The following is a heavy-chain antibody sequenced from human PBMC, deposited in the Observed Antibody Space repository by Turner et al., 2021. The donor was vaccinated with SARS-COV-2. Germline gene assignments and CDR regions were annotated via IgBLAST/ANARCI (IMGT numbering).Heavy chain of an antibody. J-gene: IGHJ4*02. CDR3: AKDIGYSSGGIEY. CDR2: ISWNSGSI. D-gene: IGHD6-19*01. Sequence: EGRLVGCRGGLVQPGRCMRLSWAASGFTFDGYAMHWVRQAPGKGLEWVSVISWNSGSIGYADSVKGRFTISRDNAKNSLYLQMNSLRAEDTALYYCAKDIGYSSGGIEYWGQGTLVTVSS. V-gene: IGHV3-9*01. CDR1: GFTFDGYA.